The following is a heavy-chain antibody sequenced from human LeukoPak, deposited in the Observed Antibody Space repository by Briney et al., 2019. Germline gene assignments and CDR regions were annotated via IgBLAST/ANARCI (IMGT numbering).Heavy chain of an antibody. Sequence: GGSLRLSCAASGFTFSSYAMSWVRQAPGKGLEWVSAISGSGGSTYYADSVKGRFTISRDNSKNTLYLQMNSLRAEDTAVYYCAKGRPSSSWYGFSYYFDYWGQGTLVTVYS. CDR3: AKGRPSSSWYGFSYYFDY. CDR1: GFTFSSYA. V-gene: IGHV3-23*01. D-gene: IGHD6-13*01. CDR2: ISGSGGST. J-gene: IGHJ4*02.